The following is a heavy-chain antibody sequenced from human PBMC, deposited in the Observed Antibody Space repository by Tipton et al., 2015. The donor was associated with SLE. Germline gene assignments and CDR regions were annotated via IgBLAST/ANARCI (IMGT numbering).Heavy chain of an antibody. J-gene: IGHJ6*02. V-gene: IGHV4-38-2*02. D-gene: IGHD1-1*01. CDR2: INHYGTT. CDR3: AREDDFYGMDV. Sequence: GLVKPSETLSLTCTVSGYSITSGYYWGWIRQPPGKGLEWIGSINHYGTTHYDPSLESRVTISVDTSKNQFSLKLSSVTAADTAVYYCAREDDFYGMDVWGQGTTVTVSS. CDR1: GYSITSGYY.